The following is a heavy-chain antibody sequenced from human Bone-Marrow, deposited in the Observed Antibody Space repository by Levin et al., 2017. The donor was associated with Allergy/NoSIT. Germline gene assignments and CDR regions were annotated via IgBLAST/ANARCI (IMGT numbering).Heavy chain of an antibody. CDR1: GFTVSGYY. V-gene: IGHV3-53*01. CDR3: ARVRFPGYHGSGSYYNEYYFDS. J-gene: IGHJ4*02. Sequence: LSLTCAASGFTVSGYYLSWVRQAPGKGLEWVSTIYDAGRTYYADSVQGRFTISRDNSKDTLYLQMNSLRADDTAVYYCARVRFPGYHGSGSYYNEYYFDSWGQGTLVTVSS. CDR2: IYDAGRT. D-gene: IGHD3-10*01.